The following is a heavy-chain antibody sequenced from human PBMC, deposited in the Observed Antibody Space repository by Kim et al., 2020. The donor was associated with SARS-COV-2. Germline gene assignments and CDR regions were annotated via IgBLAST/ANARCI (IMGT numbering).Heavy chain of an antibody. Sequence: GGSLRLSCAASGFTFNTYWMAWVRQAPGKGLEWVANIKQDGSDKNYVDSVKGRFTISRDNAKNSLYLQMNSLRVEDTAVYYCARDVGGDLDCWSQGTLVTVSS. V-gene: IGHV3-7*03. CDR2: IKQDGSDK. CDR3: ARDVGGDLDC. J-gene: IGHJ4*02. D-gene: IGHD4-17*01. CDR1: GFTFNTYW.